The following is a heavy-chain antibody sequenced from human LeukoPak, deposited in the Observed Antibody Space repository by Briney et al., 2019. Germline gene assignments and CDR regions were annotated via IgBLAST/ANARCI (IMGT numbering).Heavy chain of an antibody. CDR2: IYSGGST. Sequence: GGSLRLSCAASGFSVSNNYMTWVRQAPGKGLEYISVIYSGGSTYYADFVKGRFTISRDNSQNTLHLLMNSLRAEDTAVYYCVRQQQWVAPLDYWGQGTLVTVSS. J-gene: IGHJ4*02. D-gene: IGHD6-19*01. CDR1: GFSVSNNY. V-gene: IGHV3-66*04. CDR3: VRQQQWVAPLDY.